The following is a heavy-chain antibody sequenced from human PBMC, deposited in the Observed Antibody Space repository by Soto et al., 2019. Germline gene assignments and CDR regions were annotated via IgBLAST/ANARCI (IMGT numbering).Heavy chain of an antibody. V-gene: IGHV2-5*02. D-gene: IGHD3-9*01. J-gene: IGHJ4*02. CDR2: IYWDDSK. CDR1: GFSLSTSGVG. CDR3: AHKGPEDWPLDY. Sequence: QITLKESGPTPVRPTQPLTLTCAFSGFSLSTSGVGVGWIRQPPGKALEWLAVIYWDDSKHYSPSLRSRLTITKDTSKNQVVLTMTNMDPMDTGTYYCAHKGPEDWPLDYWGQGTLVTVSS.